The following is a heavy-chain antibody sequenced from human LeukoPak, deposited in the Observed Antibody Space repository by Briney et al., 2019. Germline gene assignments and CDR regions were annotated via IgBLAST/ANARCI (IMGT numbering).Heavy chain of an antibody. D-gene: IGHD4-17*01. J-gene: IGHJ4*02. Sequence: ASVKVSCKASGYTFTSYGISWVRQAPGQGLEWMGWISAYNGNTNYARKLQGRVTMTTDTSTSTAYMELRSLRSDDTAVYYCARPSPDYGDYVVFDYWGQGTLVTVSS. V-gene: IGHV1-18*01. CDR1: GYTFTSYG. CDR3: ARPSPDYGDYVVFDY. CDR2: ISAYNGNT.